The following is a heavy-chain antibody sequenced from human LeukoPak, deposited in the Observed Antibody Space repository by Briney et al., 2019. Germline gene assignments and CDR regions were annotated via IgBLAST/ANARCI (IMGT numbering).Heavy chain of an antibody. CDR3: VRDSDYGDYVWGDY. Sequence: QPGGSLRLSCAASGFIFSNYWMTWVRQAPGKGLEWVANIKQDGSEKYYVDSVKGRFTISRDNAKNSLFQQMNSLRAEDTALYYCVRDSDYGDYVWGDYWGQGNLVTVSS. V-gene: IGHV3-7*04. D-gene: IGHD4-17*01. CDR2: IKQDGSEK. CDR1: GFIFSNYW. J-gene: IGHJ4*02.